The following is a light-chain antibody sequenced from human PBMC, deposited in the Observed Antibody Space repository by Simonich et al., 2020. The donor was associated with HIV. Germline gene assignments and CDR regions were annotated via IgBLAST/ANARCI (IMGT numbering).Light chain of an antibody. V-gene: IGLV3-10*01. CDR1: ALPKKY. CDR3: YSIDSSGHHRV. J-gene: IGLJ3*02. CDR2: EDS. Sequence: SYELTQPPSVSVSPGQTARITCSGDALPKKYAYWYQHKSGQAPVLVIYEDSKRPSWIPERFSGSSSGTMATLTISGAQVEDEADYYCYSIDSSGHHRVFGGGTKLTVL.